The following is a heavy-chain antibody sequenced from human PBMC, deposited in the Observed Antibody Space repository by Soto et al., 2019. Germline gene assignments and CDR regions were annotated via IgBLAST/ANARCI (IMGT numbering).Heavy chain of an antibody. J-gene: IGHJ3*02. V-gene: IGHV3-53*04. CDR1: GFTVSSNY. Sequence: VQLVESGGGLVQPGGSLRLSCAASGFTVSSNYMSWVRQAPGKGLEWVSVIYSGGNTYYADSVKGRFTISRHNSKNTLYLQMNSLRAEDTAVYYCARVETAPGIWGAFDIWSQGTRVTVSS. CDR2: IYSGGNT. D-gene: IGHD2-15*01. CDR3: ARVETAPGIWGAFDI.